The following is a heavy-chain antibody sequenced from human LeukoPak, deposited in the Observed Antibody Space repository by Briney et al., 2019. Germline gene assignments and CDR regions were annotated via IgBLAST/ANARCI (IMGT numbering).Heavy chain of an antibody. CDR3: ARDSGDGYSNAPIDY. J-gene: IGHJ4*02. Sequence: SVKVSCKASGGTFSNYAISWVRQAPGQGLEWMGGIIRIFGITNYAQKFQGRVTITADESTSTAYMELSSLRSEDTAVYYCARDSGDGYSNAPIDYWGQGTLVTVSS. V-gene: IGHV1-69*13. CDR2: IIRIFGIT. CDR1: GGTFSNYA. D-gene: IGHD5-24*01.